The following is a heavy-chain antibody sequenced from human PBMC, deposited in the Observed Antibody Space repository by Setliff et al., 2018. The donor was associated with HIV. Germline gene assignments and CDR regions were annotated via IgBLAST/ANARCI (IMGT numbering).Heavy chain of an antibody. CDR1: GYRFTSYY. CDR3: AREPAVVIPPDVEAFDI. D-gene: IGHD3-22*01. J-gene: IGHJ3*02. CDR2: INPSEGAT. Sequence: ASVKVSCKASGYRFTSYYIHWVRQAPGRGLEWTGIINPSEGATIYAQKFQGRVTMTRDTSTNTVYMELTNLLSEDTAVYFCAREPAVVIPPDVEAFDIWGQGTMVTVSS. V-gene: IGHV1-46*01.